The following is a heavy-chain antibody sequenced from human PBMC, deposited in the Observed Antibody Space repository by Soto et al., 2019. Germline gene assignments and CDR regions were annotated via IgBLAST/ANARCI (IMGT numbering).Heavy chain of an antibody. CDR2: ISAYNGNT. J-gene: IGHJ5*02. CDR3: ARGGQLELPLGFDP. V-gene: IGHV1-18*01. D-gene: IGHD1-7*01. CDR1: GYAFTSYG. Sequence: ASVKVSCKASGYAFTSYGISWARQAPGQGLEWMGWISAYNGNTNYAQKLQGRVTMTTDTSTSTAYMELRSLRSDDTAVYYCARGGQLELPLGFDPWGQGTLVTVSS.